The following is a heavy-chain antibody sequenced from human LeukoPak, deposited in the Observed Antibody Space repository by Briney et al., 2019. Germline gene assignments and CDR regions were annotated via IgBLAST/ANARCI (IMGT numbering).Heavy chain of an antibody. CDR3: ARVRRLAVAGKRDYFDY. J-gene: IGHJ4*02. CDR2: ISSSSSTI. V-gene: IGHV3-48*01. CDR1: GFTLSSHS. D-gene: IGHD6-19*01. Sequence: PGGSLRLSCAASGFTLSSHSMNWVRQAPGKGLEWVSSISSSSSTIYYAGSVKGRFTISRDNAKNSLYLQMNSLRAEDTAVYYCARVRRLAVAGKRDYFDYWGQGTLVTVSS.